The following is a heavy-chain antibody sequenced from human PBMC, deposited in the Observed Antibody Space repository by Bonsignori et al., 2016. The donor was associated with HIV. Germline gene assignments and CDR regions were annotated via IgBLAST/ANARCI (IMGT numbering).Heavy chain of an antibody. CDR1: GFTFSSYA. J-gene: IGHJ3*02. D-gene: IGHD2-15*01. CDR3: AKEGLLDAFDI. Sequence: GGSLRLSCAASGFTFSSYAMSWVRQAPGKGLEWVSVIYSGGSSTYYADSVKGRFTISRDNSKNTLYLQMNSLRAEDTAVYYCAKEGLLDAFDIWGQGTMVTVSS. CDR2: IYSGGSST. V-gene: IGHV3-23*03.